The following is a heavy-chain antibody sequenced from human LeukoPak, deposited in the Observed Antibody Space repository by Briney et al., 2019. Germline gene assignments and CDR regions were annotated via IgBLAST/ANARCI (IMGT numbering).Heavy chain of an antibody. CDR1: GYTFTSYW. Sequence: RGESLKISCKGSGYTFTSYWIGWVRPMPGKGLEWMGIIYPGDSDTRYSPSFQGQVTISADKSISTAYLQWSSLKASDTAMYYCARSVGEHSYGYDYWGQGTLVTVSS. CDR2: IYPGDSDT. V-gene: IGHV5-51*01. CDR3: ARSVGEHSYGYDY. J-gene: IGHJ4*02. D-gene: IGHD5-18*01.